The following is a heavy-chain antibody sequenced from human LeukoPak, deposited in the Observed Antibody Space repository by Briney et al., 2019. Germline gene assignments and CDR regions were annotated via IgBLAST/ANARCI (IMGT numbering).Heavy chain of an antibody. CDR2: IYPGDSDT. D-gene: IGHD2-2*01. CDR3: ARGIVVVPSRNWFDP. V-gene: IGHV5-51*01. Sequence: GESLKISCKGSGYSFTSYWIGWVRQMPGRGLEWMGIIYPGDSDTRYSPSFQGQVTISADKSISTAYLQWGSLKASDTAMYYCARGIVVVPSRNWFDPWGQGTLVTVSS. CDR1: GYSFTSYW. J-gene: IGHJ5*02.